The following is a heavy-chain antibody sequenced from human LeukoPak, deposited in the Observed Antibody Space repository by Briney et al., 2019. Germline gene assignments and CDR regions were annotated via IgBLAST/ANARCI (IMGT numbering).Heavy chain of an antibody. Sequence: SVKVSCKASGGTFSSYAISWVRQAPGQGLEWMGRIIPIFGTANYAQKFQGRVTITTDESTSTAYMELSSLRSEDTAVYYCARGVGDRPMVRGVLYYYYMDVWGKGTTVTVSS. V-gene: IGHV1-69*05. J-gene: IGHJ6*03. CDR2: IIPIFGTA. CDR1: GGTFSSYA. D-gene: IGHD3-10*01. CDR3: ARGVGDRPMVRGVLYYYYMDV.